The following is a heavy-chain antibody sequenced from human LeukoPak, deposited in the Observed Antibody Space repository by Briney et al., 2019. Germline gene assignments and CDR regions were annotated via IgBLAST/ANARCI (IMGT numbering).Heavy chain of an antibody. CDR1: GGSIRPNY. D-gene: IGHD3-22*01. V-gene: IGHV4-59*01. J-gene: IGHJ5*02. Sequence: SETLSLTCTVSGGSIRPNYWSWIRQAPQKGLEWIGYVYHSGRTNVGPSLKSRGSISVDRSQKQISLKLTSVPAAYTALYYCAKMGGHFYDSSTYDPNLSDHWGQGILVTVSS. CDR2: VYHSGRT. CDR3: AKMGGHFYDSSTYDPNLSDH.